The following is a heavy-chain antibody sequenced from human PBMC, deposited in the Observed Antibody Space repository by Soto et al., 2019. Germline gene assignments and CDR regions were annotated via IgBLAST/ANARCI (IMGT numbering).Heavy chain of an antibody. J-gene: IGHJ4*02. V-gene: IGHV5-10-1*01. CDR2: IDPSDSYT. CDR1: PYTLTSYR. Sequence: ISCKGXPYTLTSYRISCARQMPGKGLEWMGRIDPSDSYTNYSPSFQGHVTISADKSISTAYLQWSSLKASDTDMYYCARLSGRGYSYAPADYWGQGTLVTVSS. CDR3: ARLSGRGYSYAPADY. D-gene: IGHD5-18*01.